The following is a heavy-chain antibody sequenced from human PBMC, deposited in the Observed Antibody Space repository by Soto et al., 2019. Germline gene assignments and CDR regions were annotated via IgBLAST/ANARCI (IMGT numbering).Heavy chain of an antibody. D-gene: IGHD3-3*01. CDR1: GYSFTSYG. J-gene: IGHJ4*02. V-gene: IGHV1-18*04. CDR2: ISAYNGNT. Sequence: ASVKVSCKASGYSFTSYGISWVRQAPGQGLEWMGWISAYNGNTNYAQKLQGRVTMTTDTSTSTAYMELRSLRSDDTAVYYCARRGYDFWSGYFDYWGQGALVTVSS. CDR3: ARRGYDFWSGYFDY.